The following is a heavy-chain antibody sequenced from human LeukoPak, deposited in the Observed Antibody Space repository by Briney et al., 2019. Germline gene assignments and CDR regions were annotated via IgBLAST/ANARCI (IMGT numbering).Heavy chain of an antibody. D-gene: IGHD3-9*01. V-gene: IGHV3-23*01. Sequence: GGSLRLSCAASGFTFSSYAMSWVRQAPGKGLEWVSAISGSGGSTYYADSVKGRFTISRDNSKNTLYLQMNSLRAEDTAVYYCARGPVLRYFDWLVHFDYWGQGTLVTVSS. CDR3: ARGPVLRYFDWLVHFDY. CDR2: ISGSGGST. J-gene: IGHJ4*02. CDR1: GFTFSSYA.